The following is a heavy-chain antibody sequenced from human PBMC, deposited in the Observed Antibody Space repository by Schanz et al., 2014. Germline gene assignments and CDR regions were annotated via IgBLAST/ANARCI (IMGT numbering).Heavy chain of an antibody. V-gene: IGHV3-66*01. CDR3: ARGGPAYYFDD. J-gene: IGHJ4*01. Sequence: EVQLVESGGGLVQPGGSLRLSCAASGFSVGNKYMNWVRQAPGKGLEWVSFIYIGGNTYYADSVKGRFTISRDNSKNTVYIQMNSLRAEDTAVYYCARGGPAYYFDDWGHGTLVTVSS. CDR2: IYIGGNT. CDR1: GFSVGNKY.